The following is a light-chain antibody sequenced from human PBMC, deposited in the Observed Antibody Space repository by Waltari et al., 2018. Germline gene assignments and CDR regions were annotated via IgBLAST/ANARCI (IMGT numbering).Light chain of an antibody. J-gene: IGLJ3*02. CDR3: CSYAGSWV. Sequence: QSALPQPASVSGSRGQSITISCTGTSPDVGTYNLVPWYQQHPGKAPKLMIYEDNNRPSGVSSRFSGSRSGNTASLTISGLQPEDEADYYCCSYAGSWVFGGWTKLTVL. V-gene: IGLV2-23*01. CDR1: SPDVGTYNL. CDR2: EDN.